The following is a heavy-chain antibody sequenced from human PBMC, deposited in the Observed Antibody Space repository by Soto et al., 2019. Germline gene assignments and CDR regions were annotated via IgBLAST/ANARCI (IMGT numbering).Heavy chain of an antibody. J-gene: IGHJ4*02. CDR3: ATASFHPYGDYYPDY. D-gene: IGHD4-17*01. Sequence: GGSLRLSCAASGFTFRRYKMNWVRQAPVKGLEGGSSISTSSNYIYYADSVKGRVTISRDNAKNSLFLQMTSLRAEDTAVYYCATASFHPYGDYYPDYWGQGTLVTVSS. CDR1: GFTFRRYK. V-gene: IGHV3-21*01. CDR2: ISTSSNYI.